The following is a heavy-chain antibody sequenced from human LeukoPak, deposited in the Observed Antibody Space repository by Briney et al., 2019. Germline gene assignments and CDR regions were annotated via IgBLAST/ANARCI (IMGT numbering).Heavy chain of an antibody. D-gene: IGHD3-3*01. Sequence: GASVKASCKASGYTFTSYDINWVRQATGQGLEWMGWMNPNSGNTGYAQKFQGRVTMTRNTSISTAYMELSSLRSEDTAVYYCARGPFYYDFWSGYIDYWGQGTLVTVSS. CDR2: MNPNSGNT. CDR1: GYTFTSYD. V-gene: IGHV1-8*01. CDR3: ARGPFYYDFWSGYIDY. J-gene: IGHJ4*02.